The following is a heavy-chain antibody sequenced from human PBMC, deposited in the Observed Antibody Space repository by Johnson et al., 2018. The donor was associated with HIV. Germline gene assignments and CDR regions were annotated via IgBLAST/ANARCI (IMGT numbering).Heavy chain of an antibody. CDR2: ISGSDHST. CDR3: ATDYNFWSGRPDSFDV. J-gene: IGHJ3*01. Sequence: VQLVESGGGVVQTGRSLRLSCGASAFTFSSNDMKWVRQAPGKGLEWVSPISGSDHSTYYADSVRGRFTISRDNSKNTLYLQMDSLRAEDTAVYYCATDYNFWSGRPDSFDVWGQGTMVTVSS. D-gene: IGHD3-3*01. V-gene: IGHV3-23*04. CDR1: AFTFSSND.